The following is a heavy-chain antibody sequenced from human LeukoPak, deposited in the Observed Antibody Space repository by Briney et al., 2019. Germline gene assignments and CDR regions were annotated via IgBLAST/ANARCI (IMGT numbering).Heavy chain of an antibody. J-gene: IGHJ4*02. D-gene: IGHD6-19*01. Sequence: ASVKVSCKVSGYTLTELSMHWVRRAPGKGLEWMGGFDPEDGETIYAQKFQGRVTMTEDTSTDTAYMELSSLRSEDTAVYYCATGRYSSGSYYFDYWGQGTLVTVSS. CDR3: ATGRYSSGSYYFDY. V-gene: IGHV1-24*01. CDR2: FDPEDGET. CDR1: GYTLTELS.